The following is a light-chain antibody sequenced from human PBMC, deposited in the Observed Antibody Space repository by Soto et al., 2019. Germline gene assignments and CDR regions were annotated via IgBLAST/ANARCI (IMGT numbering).Light chain of an antibody. CDR3: SSYTSSSTKL. CDR1: SSDVGGYKY. V-gene: IGLV2-14*01. Sequence: QPVLTQPASVSGSPGQSITISCTGTSSDVGGYKYVSWYQQHPGKAPKLMIYEVSNRPSGVSNRFSGSKSGNTASLTISGLQAEDEADYYCSSYTSSSTKLFGGGTKLTVL. CDR2: EVS. J-gene: IGLJ3*02.